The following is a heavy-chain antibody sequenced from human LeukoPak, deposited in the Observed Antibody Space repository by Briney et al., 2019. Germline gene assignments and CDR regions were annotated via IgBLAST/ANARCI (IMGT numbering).Heavy chain of an antibody. CDR1: GGSISNYH. Sequence: SETLSLTCTVSGGSISNYHWSWIRQPPGKGLEWIGCVHSSGSPTYNPPLKSPVSILVDTSKNQFSLNLSSVTAADTAVYYCARQISTKYYFDYWGQGTLVTVSS. J-gene: IGHJ4*02. V-gene: IGHV4-59*08. CDR2: VHSSGSP. CDR3: ARQISTKYYFDY.